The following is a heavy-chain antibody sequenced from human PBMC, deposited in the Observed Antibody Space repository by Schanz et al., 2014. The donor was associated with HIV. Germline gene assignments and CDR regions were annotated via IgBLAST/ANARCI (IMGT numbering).Heavy chain of an antibody. CDR2: ISVTGDNT. CDR1: GFTLSGYT. CDR3: AIRTPMVTFGAFDI. D-gene: IGHD5-18*01. Sequence: EVQLLESGGGLVLPGGSLRVSCAVSGFTLSGYTMSCVRQAPGKGLEWVSSISVTGDNTYYADSVKGRFTISRDTSKKTLYLQMNSLRADDTAVYFCAIRTPMVTFGAFDIWGRGTWVTVSS. J-gene: IGHJ3*02. V-gene: IGHV3-23*01.